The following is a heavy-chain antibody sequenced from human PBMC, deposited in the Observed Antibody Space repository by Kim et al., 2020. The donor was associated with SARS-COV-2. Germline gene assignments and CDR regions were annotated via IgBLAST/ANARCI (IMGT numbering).Heavy chain of an antibody. CDR2: VYFNGNT. CDR1: GVSISSGGFY. CDR3: VASHRYQLPTDYDY. J-gene: IGHJ4*02. V-gene: IGHV4-31*03. D-gene: IGHD2-2*01. Sequence: SETLSLTCIVSGVSISSGGFYWSWIRQHPGKGLEWIGNVYFNGNTQYSTSLRSRLTISVDTSKSQFSLKLNSVTAADTAVYYCVASHRYQLPTDYDYWGQGTLVPVSS.